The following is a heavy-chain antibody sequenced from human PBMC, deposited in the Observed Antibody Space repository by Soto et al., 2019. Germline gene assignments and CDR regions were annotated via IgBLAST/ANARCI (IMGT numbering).Heavy chain of an antibody. Sequence: SETLSLTCAVYGGSFSGYYWSWIRQPPGKGLEWIGEINHSGSTNYNPSLKSRVTISVDTSKNQFSLKLSSVTAADTAVYYGARDQSWGPPYFDYWGQGTLVTVSS. V-gene: IGHV4-34*01. J-gene: IGHJ4*02. CDR2: INHSGST. CDR3: ARDQSWGPPYFDY. CDR1: GGSFSGYY. D-gene: IGHD6-13*01.